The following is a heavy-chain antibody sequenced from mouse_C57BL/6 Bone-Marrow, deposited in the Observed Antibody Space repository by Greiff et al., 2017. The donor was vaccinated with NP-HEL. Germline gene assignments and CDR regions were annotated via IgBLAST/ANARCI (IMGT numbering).Heavy chain of an antibody. CDR1: GYTFTGYW. D-gene: IGHD1-1*01. Sequence: SGAELMKPGASVKLSCKATGYTFTGYWIEWVKQRPGHGLEWIGEILPGSGSTNYNEKFKGKATFTADTSSNTAYMQLSSLTTEDSAIYYCARIYYYGSSYGLWFAYWGQGTLVTVSA. CDR3: ARIYYYGSSYGLWFAY. CDR2: ILPGSGST. V-gene: IGHV1-9*01. J-gene: IGHJ3*01.